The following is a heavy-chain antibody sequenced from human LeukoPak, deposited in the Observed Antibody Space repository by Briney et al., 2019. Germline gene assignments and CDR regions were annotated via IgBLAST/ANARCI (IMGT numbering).Heavy chain of an antibody. CDR3: ARDVVGATCGFGY. D-gene: IGHD1-26*01. Sequence: ASVKVSCKTSGYTFTSNGISWVRQAPGQGLEWMGWIGADSANTKYAQKLRGRVTMTADTSTTTVYMELRSLRSDDTAVYYCARDVVGATCGFGYWGQGTLVTVSS. CDR2: IGADSANT. CDR1: GYTFTSNG. V-gene: IGHV1-18*01. J-gene: IGHJ4*02.